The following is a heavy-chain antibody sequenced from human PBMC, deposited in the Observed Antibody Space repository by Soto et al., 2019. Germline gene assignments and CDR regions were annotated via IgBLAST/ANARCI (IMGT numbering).Heavy chain of an antibody. CDR2: IDHSGYT. CDR3: ARVRDWFDP. CDR1: GGSFSGYY. Sequence: PSETLSLTCAVYGGSFSGYYWNWIRQPPGEGLEWIGEIDHSGYTNYNPSLKSRVTISVDTSKNQFSLRLTSVTAADTAVYYCARVRDWFDPWGRGTLVTVSS. D-gene: IGHD3-3*01. V-gene: IGHV4-34*01. J-gene: IGHJ5*02.